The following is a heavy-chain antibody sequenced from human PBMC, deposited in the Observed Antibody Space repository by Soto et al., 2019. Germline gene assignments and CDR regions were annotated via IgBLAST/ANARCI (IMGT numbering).Heavy chain of an antibody. CDR1: GFTFSSYS. V-gene: IGHV3-48*02. J-gene: IGHJ4*02. Sequence: GGSLRLACAASGFTFSSYSMNWVRQAPGKGQEWVSYISSSSSTIYYADSVKGRFTISRDNAKNSLYLQMNSLRDEDTAVYYCARDILKKLTTLTTSTLHYWGQGTLVSGSS. CDR2: ISSSSSTI. D-gene: IGHD4-4*01. CDR3: ARDILKKLTTLTTSTLHY.